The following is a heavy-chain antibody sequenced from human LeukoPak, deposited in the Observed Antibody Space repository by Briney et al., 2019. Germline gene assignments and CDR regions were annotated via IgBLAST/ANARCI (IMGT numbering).Heavy chain of an antibody. CDR1: GFTFSSYG. J-gene: IGHJ6*02. CDR2: ISYDGSNK. CDR3: ASLEWLSTTHYGMDV. D-gene: IGHD3-3*01. Sequence: GGSLRLSCAASGFTFSSYGMHWVRQAPGKGLEWVAVISYDGSNKYYADSVKGRFTISRDNSKNTLYLQMNSLRAEDTAVYYCASLEWLSTTHYGMDVWGQGTTVTVSS. V-gene: IGHV3-30*03.